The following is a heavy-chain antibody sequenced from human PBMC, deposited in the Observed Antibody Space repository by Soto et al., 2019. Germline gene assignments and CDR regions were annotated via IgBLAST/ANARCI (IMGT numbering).Heavy chain of an antibody. J-gene: IGHJ4*02. CDR1: GDSVSSNSAA. CDR3: ARDIGCSGGSCYSGNGYFGY. V-gene: IGHV6-1*01. Sequence: SQTLSLTCAISGDSVSSNSAAWNWIRQSPSRGLEWLGRTYYRSKWYNDYAVSVKSRITINPDTSKNQFSLQLNSVTPEDTAVYYCARDIGCSGGSCYSGNGYFGYWGQGTLVTVSS. D-gene: IGHD2-15*01. CDR2: TYYRSKWYN.